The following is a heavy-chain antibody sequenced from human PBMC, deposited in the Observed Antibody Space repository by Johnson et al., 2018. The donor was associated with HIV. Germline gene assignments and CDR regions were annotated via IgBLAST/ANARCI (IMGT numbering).Heavy chain of an antibody. CDR2: IKSKTDGGTT. CDR3: AKGWLGQWLVQDAFDI. CDR1: GFTFSNAW. J-gene: IGHJ3*02. V-gene: IGHV3-15*01. Sequence: VLLVESGGGLVQPGGSLRLSCAASGFTFSNAWMSWVRQAPGKGLEWVGRIKSKTDGGTTDYAAPVKGRFTISRDDSKNTLYLQMNSLRAEDTAVYYCAKGWLGQWLVQDAFDIWGQGTMVTVSS. D-gene: IGHD6-19*01.